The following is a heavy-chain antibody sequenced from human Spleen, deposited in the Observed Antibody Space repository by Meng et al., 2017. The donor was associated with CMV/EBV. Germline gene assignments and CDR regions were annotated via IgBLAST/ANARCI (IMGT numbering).Heavy chain of an antibody. V-gene: IGHV3-23*01. J-gene: IGHJ4*02. CDR2: ISSSGGLT. D-gene: IGHD6-13*01. CDR1: GFTVSSHA. CDR3: AKFLSQQLVLGGFFDH. Sequence: GGSLRLSCAASGFTVSSHAMSWVRQAPGNGLEWVSDISSSGGLTYYADSVKGRFTVSRDNSKNTRYLQLNSLRAEDTAVYYCAKFLSQQLVLGGFFDHWGQGTLVTVSS.